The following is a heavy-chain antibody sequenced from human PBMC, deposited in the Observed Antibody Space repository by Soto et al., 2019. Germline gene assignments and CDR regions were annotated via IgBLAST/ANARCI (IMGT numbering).Heavy chain of an antibody. Sequence: GGSLRLSCAASGFTFSSYSMNWVRQAPGKGLEWVSYISSSSTIYYADSVKGRFTISRDNAKNSLYLQMNSLRDEDTAVYYCARSLPATAWFDPWGQGTLVTVSS. CDR2: ISSSSTI. J-gene: IGHJ5*02. D-gene: IGHD2-2*01. CDR3: ARSLPATAWFDP. V-gene: IGHV3-48*02. CDR1: GFTFSSYS.